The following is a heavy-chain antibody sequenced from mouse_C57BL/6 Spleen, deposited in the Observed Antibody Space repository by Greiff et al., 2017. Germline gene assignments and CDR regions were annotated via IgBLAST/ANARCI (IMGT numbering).Heavy chain of an antibody. CDR2: ISYSGST. V-gene: IGHV3-1*01. CDR3: ARGRRNYAMDY. CDR1: GYSITSGYD. Sequence: EVQLQQSGPGMVKPSQSLSLTCTVTGYSITSGYDWHWIRHFPGNKLEWMGYISYSGSTNYNQTLKSRISITHDTSKNHFFLKLNSVTTEDTATYYCARGRRNYAMDYWGQGTSVTVSS. J-gene: IGHJ4*01.